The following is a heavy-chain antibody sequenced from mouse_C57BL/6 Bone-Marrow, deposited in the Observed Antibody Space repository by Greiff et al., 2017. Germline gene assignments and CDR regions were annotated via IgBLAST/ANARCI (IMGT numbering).Heavy chain of an antibody. CDR3: ARRAGYYGSKAY. CDR2: INPYNGGT. CDR1: GYTFTDYY. Sequence: EVQLQQSGPVLVKPGASVKMSCKASGYTFTDYYMNWVKQSHGKSLEWIGVINPYNGGTSYNQKFKGKATLTVDKSSSTAYMELNSLTSEDSAVYYCARRAGYYGSKAYWGQGTLVTVSA. J-gene: IGHJ3*01. V-gene: IGHV1-19*01. D-gene: IGHD1-1*01.